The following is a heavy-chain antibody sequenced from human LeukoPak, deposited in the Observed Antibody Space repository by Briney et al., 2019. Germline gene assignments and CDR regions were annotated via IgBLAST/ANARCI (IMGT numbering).Heavy chain of an antibody. J-gene: IGHJ6*02. CDR3: AREQVVVGRGYYGMDV. Sequence: GGSLRLSCAASGFTVSSNYMNWVRQAPGKGLEWVSVMYSGGSTFYGDSVKGRFTISRDNSMNTLYLQMNSLRVDDTAVYYCAREQVVVGRGYYGMDVWGRGTTDTVSS. CDR2: MYSGGST. CDR1: GFTVSSNY. D-gene: IGHD2-2*01. V-gene: IGHV3-66*01.